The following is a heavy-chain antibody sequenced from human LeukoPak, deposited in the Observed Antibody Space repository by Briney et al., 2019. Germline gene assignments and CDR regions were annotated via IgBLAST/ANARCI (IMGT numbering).Heavy chain of an antibody. D-gene: IGHD5-24*01. V-gene: IGHV3-30*18. Sequence: PGGSLRLSCAASVFTFSSYGMHWVRPAPRKGLERVAVISYDGSNKYYADSVKGRFTISRDNSKNTLYLQMYSLRAEDTAVYYCAKEAGPSDPTIIDDAFDIWGQGTMVTVSS. CDR3: AKEAGPSDPTIIDDAFDI. J-gene: IGHJ3*02. CDR2: ISYDGSNK. CDR1: VFTFSSYG.